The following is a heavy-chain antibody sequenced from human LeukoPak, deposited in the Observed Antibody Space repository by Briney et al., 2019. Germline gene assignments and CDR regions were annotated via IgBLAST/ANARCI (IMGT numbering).Heavy chain of an antibody. J-gene: IGHJ4*02. CDR1: GGSISSYY. D-gene: IGHD3-16*01. V-gene: IGHV4-59*01. CDR2: IYYSGST. Sequence: SETLSLTCTVSGGSISSYYWSWIRQPPGKGLEWIGYIYYSGSTNYNPSLKSRVAISVDTSKNQFSLKLSSVTAADTAVYYCASSVSGGELDYWGQGTLVTVSS. CDR3: ASSVSGGELDY.